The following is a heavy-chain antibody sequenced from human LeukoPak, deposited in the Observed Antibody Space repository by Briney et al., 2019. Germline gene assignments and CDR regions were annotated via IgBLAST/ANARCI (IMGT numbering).Heavy chain of an antibody. CDR1: GGSISSYY. J-gene: IGHJ4*02. CDR2: IYYSGST. CDR3: AREGGDIAVAGRRGYYFDY. V-gene: IGHV4-59*01. Sequence: SETLSLTCTVSGGSISSYYWSWIRQPPGKGLEWIGYIYYSGSTNYNPSLKSRVTISVDTSKNQFSLKLSSVTAADTAVYYCAREGGDIAVAGRRGYYFDYWGQGTLVTVSP. D-gene: IGHD6-19*01.